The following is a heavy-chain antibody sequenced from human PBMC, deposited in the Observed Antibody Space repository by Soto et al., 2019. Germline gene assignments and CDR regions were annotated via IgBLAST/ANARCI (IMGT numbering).Heavy chain of an antibody. CDR1: GGTFSSYA. J-gene: IGHJ6*02. Sequence: SVKVSCKASGGTFSSYAISWVRQAPGQGLEWMGGIIPIFGTANYAQKFQGRVTITADESTSTAYMELSSLRSEDTAVYYCASGYYYDSSGYYYTYYYGMDVWGQGTTVTVS. V-gene: IGHV1-69*13. D-gene: IGHD3-22*01. CDR3: ASGYYYDSSGYYYTYYYGMDV. CDR2: IIPIFGTA.